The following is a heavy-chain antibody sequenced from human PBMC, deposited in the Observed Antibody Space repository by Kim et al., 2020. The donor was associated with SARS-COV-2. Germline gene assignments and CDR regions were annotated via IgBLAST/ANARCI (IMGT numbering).Heavy chain of an antibody. CDR3: VRGVYCSGGSCYGGYYYYGMDV. J-gene: IGHJ6*02. CDR1: GGSFSGYY. CDR2: INHSGST. Sequence: SETLSLTCAVYGGSFSGYYWSWIRQPPGKGLEWIGEINHSGSTNYNPSLKSRVTISVDTSKNQFSLKLSSVTAADTAVYYCVRGVYCSGGSCYGGYYYYGMDVWGQGTTVTVSS. D-gene: IGHD2-15*01. V-gene: IGHV4-34*01.